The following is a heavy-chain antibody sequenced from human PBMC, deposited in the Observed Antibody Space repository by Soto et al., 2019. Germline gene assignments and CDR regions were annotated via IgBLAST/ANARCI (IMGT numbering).Heavy chain of an antibody. Sequence: GGSLRLSCAASGFTFSSYAMSWVRQAPGKGLEWVSAISGSGGSTYYADSVKGRFTISRDNSKNTLYLQMNSLRAEDTAVYYCAKVRFAEPYYYDSSGYRCYFDYWGQGTLVTVSS. CDR3: AKVRFAEPYYYDSSGYRCYFDY. CDR1: GFTFSSYA. J-gene: IGHJ4*02. CDR2: ISGSGGST. V-gene: IGHV3-23*01. D-gene: IGHD3-22*01.